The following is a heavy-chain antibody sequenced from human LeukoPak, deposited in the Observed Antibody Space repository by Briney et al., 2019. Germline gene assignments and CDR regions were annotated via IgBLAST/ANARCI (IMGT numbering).Heavy chain of an antibody. CDR3: ARVRGSYSSDY. J-gene: IGHJ4*02. CDR2: ISKDGRTV. CDR1: GFTFSDYY. D-gene: IGHD5-12*01. V-gene: IGHV3-11*01. Sequence: PGGSLRLSCAASGFTFSDYYMSWIRQAPGEGLEWVSFISKDGRTVSYADSVKGQFTISRDNSKNSLYLQMNSLTADDTAVYFCARVRGSYSSDYWGQGTLVTVSS.